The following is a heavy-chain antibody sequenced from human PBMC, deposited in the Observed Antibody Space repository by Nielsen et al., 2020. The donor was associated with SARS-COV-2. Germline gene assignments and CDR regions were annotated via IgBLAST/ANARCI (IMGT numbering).Heavy chain of an antibody. Sequence: SVKVSCKASGYTFTSYGISWVRQAPGQGLEWMGGIIPIFGTANYAQKFQGRVTITADESTSTAYMELSSLRSEDTAVYYCARDQRVIVGPTNREGLLDYWGQGTLVTVSS. J-gene: IGHJ4*02. D-gene: IGHD3-22*01. CDR1: GYTFTSYG. CDR2: IIPIFGTA. V-gene: IGHV1-69*13. CDR3: ARDQRVIVGPTNREGLLDY.